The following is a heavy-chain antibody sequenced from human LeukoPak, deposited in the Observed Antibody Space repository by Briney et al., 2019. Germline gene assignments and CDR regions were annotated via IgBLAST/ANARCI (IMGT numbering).Heavy chain of an antibody. CDR2: IYPGDSDT. D-gene: IGHD2-2*01. CDR3: ARLLGYCSSTSCYFIMHYFDY. CDR1: GSLFTSYW. V-gene: IGHV5-51*01. J-gene: IGHJ4*02. Sequence: GESLQISCQGSGSLFTSYWISWVRQLPGKGREWMGIIYPGDSDTRYSPSFQGQVTISADKSISTAYLQWSSLKASDTAMYYCARLLGYCSSTSCYFIMHYFDYWGQGTLVTVSS.